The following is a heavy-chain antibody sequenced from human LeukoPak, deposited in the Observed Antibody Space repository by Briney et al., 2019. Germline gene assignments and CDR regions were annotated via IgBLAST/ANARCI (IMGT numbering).Heavy chain of an antibody. CDR2: LNTGNGNT. Sequence: ASVNVSCKASGYTFTSYAMHWVRQAPGQRLEWMGWLNTGNGNTKYSQKFQGRVTITRDTSASTAYMELSSLRSEDSAVYYCARDTYSGGWESWFDPWGQGTLVTVSS. D-gene: IGHD6-19*01. V-gene: IGHV1-3*04. J-gene: IGHJ5*02. CDR3: ARDTYSGGWESWFDP. CDR1: GYTFTSYA.